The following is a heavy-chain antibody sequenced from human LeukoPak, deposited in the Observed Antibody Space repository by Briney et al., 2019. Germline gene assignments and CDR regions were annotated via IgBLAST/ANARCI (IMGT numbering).Heavy chain of an antibody. CDR3: ARDLISSSWPYYFDY. J-gene: IGHJ4*02. CDR1: GFTFSNFA. D-gene: IGHD6-13*01. Sequence: GGSLRLSCAGSGFTFSNFAMSWVRQAPGKGLEWVSSISDRGATTYYTDSVKGRFTISRDNAKNSLYLQMNSLRAEDTAVYYCARDLISSSWPYYFDYWGQGTLVTVSS. V-gene: IGHV3-23*01. CDR2: ISDRGATT.